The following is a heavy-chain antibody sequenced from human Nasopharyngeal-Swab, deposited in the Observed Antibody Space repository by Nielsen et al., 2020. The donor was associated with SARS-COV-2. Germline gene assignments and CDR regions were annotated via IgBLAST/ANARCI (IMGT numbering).Heavy chain of an antibody. CDR3: ARGYSYGLAY. V-gene: IGHV1-46*01. J-gene: IGHJ4*02. D-gene: IGHD5-18*01. Sequence: ASVKVSCKASGYTFTSYAMNWLRQAPGQGLEWMGMINPSGGSTGYAQNFQGRVTVTRDTSTSTVYMELSSLSSEDTAVYYCARGYSYGLAYWGQGTLVTVSP. CDR1: GYTFTSYA. CDR2: INPSGGST.